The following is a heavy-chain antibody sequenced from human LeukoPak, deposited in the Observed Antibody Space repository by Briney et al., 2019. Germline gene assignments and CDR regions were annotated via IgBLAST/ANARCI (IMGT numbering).Heavy chain of an antibody. J-gene: IGHJ4*02. CDR3: ARQGRWLQTAHDY. CDR2: IYYSGST. D-gene: IGHD5-24*01. CDR1: GGSISSSSYY. V-gene: IGHV4-39*01. Sequence: PSETLSLTCIVSGGSISSSSYYWGWIRQPPGKGLEWIGSIYYSGSTYYNPSLKSRVTISVDTSKNQFSLKLSSVTAADTAVYYCARQGRWLQTAHDYWGQGTLVTVSS.